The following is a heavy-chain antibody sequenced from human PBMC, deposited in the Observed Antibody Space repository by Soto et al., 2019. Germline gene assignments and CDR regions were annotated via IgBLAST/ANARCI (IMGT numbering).Heavy chain of an antibody. CDR3: ARGRPGGGVKRNWFDP. J-gene: IGHJ5*02. V-gene: IGHV1-8*01. D-gene: IGHD2-8*02. CDR1: GYTFTSND. CDR2: MNPKSGDT. Sequence: GASVKVSCKASGYTFTSNDINWVRQAPGQGLEWMGWMNPKSGDTRYAEKFQDRLLMTRDTSITTAYMELTRLTSDDTAVYYCARGRPGGGVKRNWFDPWGQGTLVTVSS.